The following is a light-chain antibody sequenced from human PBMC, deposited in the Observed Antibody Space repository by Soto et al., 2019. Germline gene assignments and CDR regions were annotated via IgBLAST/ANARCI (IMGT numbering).Light chain of an antibody. CDR3: QTWGTGHYV. J-gene: IGLJ1*01. CDR1: SGHSSYA. CDR2: LNSDGSH. V-gene: IGLV4-69*01. Sequence: QPVLTQSPSASASLGASVKLTCTLSSGHSSYAIAWHQQQPEKGPRYLMKLNSDGSHSKGDGIPDRFSGSSSGAERYLTISSLQSEDEADYYCQTWGTGHYVFRTGTKVTVL.